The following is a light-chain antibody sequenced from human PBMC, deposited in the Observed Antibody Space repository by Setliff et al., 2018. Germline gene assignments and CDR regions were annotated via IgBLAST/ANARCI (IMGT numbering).Light chain of an antibody. Sequence: SVLTQPRSVSGSPGQSVTISCTGTSSDVGGYDYVSWFQQHPGKAPKLMISDVSKRPSGVPDRFSGSKSGNTASLTISGLQAEDEADYYCCSYAGTYTPDVFGTGTKGTVL. CDR2: DVS. J-gene: IGLJ1*01. V-gene: IGLV2-11*01. CDR3: CSYAGTYTPDV. CDR1: SSDVGGYDY.